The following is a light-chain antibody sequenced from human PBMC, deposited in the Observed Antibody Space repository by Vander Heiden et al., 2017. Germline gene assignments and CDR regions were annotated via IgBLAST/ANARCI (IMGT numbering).Light chain of an antibody. V-gene: IGKV1-39*01. J-gene: IGKJ1*01. CDR1: RNINNY. CDR2: AAS. Sequence: DIQMTQSPSSLSASVGDRVTITCRASRNINNYLNWYQQKPGKAPKLLIAAASVLKPGVPSRFGGSGCGTDFTLTITSLQHEDFGTFYCQQSFATPTFGPGTKV. CDR3: QQSFATPT.